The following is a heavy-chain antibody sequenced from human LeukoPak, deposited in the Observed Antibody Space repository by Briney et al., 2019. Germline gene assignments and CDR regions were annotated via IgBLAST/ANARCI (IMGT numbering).Heavy chain of an antibody. D-gene: IGHD3-10*01. J-gene: IGHJ3*02. Sequence: SETLSLTCAVYGGSFSNYYWSWIRQPPGKGLEWIGEINHSGSTNYNPSLKSRVTISVDTSKNQFSLKLSSVTAADTAVYYCARHILLWLGEWRQRTAFDIRGQGTMVTVSS. CDR2: INHSGST. CDR1: GGSFSNYY. V-gene: IGHV4-34*01. CDR3: ARHILLWLGEWRQRTAFDI.